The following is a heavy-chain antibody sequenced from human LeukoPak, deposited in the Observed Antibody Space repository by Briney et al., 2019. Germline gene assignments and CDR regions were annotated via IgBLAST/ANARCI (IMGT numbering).Heavy chain of an antibody. D-gene: IGHD2-21*02. Sequence: ASVKVSFKASGYTFTSYYMHWVRQAPGQGLEWMGIINPSGGSTSYAQKFQGRVTMTRDTSTSTVYMELSGLRSEDTAVYYCARVVTGRIDYWGQGTLVTVSS. CDR2: INPSGGST. CDR3: ARVVTGRIDY. J-gene: IGHJ4*02. V-gene: IGHV1-46*01. CDR1: GYTFTSYY.